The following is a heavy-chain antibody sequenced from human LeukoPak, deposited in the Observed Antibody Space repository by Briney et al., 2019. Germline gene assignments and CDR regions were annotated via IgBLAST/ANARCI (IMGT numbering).Heavy chain of an antibody. CDR3: ARRGHSIA. D-gene: IGHD2/OR15-2a*01. Sequence: SETLSLTCAVYGGSFSGYYWSWIRQPPGKGLGWIGEINHSGSTNYNPSLKSRVTISVDTSKNQFSLKLSSVTAADTAVYYCARRGHSIAWGQGTLVTVSS. CDR1: GGSFSGYY. CDR2: INHSGST. J-gene: IGHJ4*02. V-gene: IGHV4-34*01.